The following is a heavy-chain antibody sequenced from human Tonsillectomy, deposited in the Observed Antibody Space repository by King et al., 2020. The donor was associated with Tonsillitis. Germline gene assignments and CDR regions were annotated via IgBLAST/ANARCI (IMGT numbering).Heavy chain of an antibody. CDR1: GFIFSSYA. Sequence: VQLVESGGDLVQPGGSLRLSCVGSGFIFSSYAMTWVRQAPGKGLEWVSSISGAADTHYADSVKGRFTISSDNSKNTLSLKMNSLRAEDTAVYYCGTTYRSDWSEYLQKWGQGTLVTVSS. J-gene: IGHJ1*01. CDR2: ISGAADT. V-gene: IGHV3-23*04. D-gene: IGHD6-19*01. CDR3: GTTYRSDWSEYLQK.